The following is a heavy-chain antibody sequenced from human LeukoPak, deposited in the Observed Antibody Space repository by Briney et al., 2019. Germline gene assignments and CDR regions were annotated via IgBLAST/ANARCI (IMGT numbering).Heavy chain of an antibody. CDR2: INASVTT. J-gene: IGHJ4*02. D-gene: IGHD3-22*01. CDR3: ARVVPSGGYYRTGPFDN. V-gene: IGHV4-4*09. CDR1: GASISDYY. Sequence: SETLSLTCAVSGASISDYYWGWIRQPPGKGLEWVGRINASVTTDYNPSLNGRVTISLDTSKNQFSLRLDFLTAADTAVYYCARVVPSGGYYRTGPFDNWGQGTLVAVSS.